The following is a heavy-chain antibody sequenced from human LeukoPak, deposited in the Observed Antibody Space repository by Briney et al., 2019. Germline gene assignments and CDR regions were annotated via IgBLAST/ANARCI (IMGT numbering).Heavy chain of an antibody. D-gene: IGHD3-22*01. CDR3: ARDYYDSSGYSLS. CDR2: IYSGGST. Sequence: GGSLRLSCAASGFTVSSNYMSWVRQAPGKGLEWVSVIYSGGSTYYADSVKGRFTISRDNYKNTLYLQMNSLRAEDTAVYYCARDYYDSSGYSLSWGQGTLVTVSS. CDR1: GFTVSSNY. V-gene: IGHV3-53*01. J-gene: IGHJ4*02.